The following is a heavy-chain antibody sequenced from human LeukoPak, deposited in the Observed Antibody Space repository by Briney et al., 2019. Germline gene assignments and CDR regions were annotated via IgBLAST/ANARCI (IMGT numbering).Heavy chain of an antibody. CDR1: GGSITGYY. V-gene: IGHV4-59*08. D-gene: IGHD2/OR15-2a*01. J-gene: IGHJ5*02. CDR2: IFSSGST. Sequence: PSETLCLNCTVSGGSITGYYWSWVRQPPGKGLEWVGYIFSSGSTNYNPSLKSRVTISLDTSKSHFSLKLISVTASDTAVYYCARLTKFLTTYYPTPWGQGTLVTVSS. CDR3: ARLTKFLTTYYPTP.